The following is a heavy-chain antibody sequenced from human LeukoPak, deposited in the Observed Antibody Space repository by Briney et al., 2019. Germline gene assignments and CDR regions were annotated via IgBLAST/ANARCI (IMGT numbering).Heavy chain of an antibody. CDR1: GFLLRGYG. Sequence: PGKSLRLSCRASGFLLRGYGMHWVRQAPDKGLEWVAVIWYDGSNQYYADSVKGRFAISRDNSKNTLHLQMNSLRAEDTAVYYCARKCSSTWYADYWGQGTLVTVTS. V-gene: IGHV3-33*01. CDR3: ARKCSSTWYADY. D-gene: IGHD6-13*01. CDR2: IWYDGSNQ. J-gene: IGHJ4*02.